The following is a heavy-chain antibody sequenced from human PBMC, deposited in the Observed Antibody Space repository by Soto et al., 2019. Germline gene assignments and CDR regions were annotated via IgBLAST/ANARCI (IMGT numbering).Heavy chain of an antibody. CDR1: GDSISSSGYS. J-gene: IGHJ4*02. CDR3: NTVSPFDY. Sequence: SETLSLTCTVSGDSISSSGYSWGWIRQPPGKGLEWIGSIYYSGSTYFNPSLKSRVTISVDTSTNQFSLKLSSVTAADTAVYYCNTVSPFDYWGQGTQVTVSS. CDR2: IYYSGST. D-gene: IGHD4-4*01. V-gene: IGHV4-39*03.